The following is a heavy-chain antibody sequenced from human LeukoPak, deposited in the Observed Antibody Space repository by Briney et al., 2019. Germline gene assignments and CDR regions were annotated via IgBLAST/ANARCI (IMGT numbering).Heavy chain of an antibody. J-gene: IGHJ4*02. CDR2: IYYRST. Sequence: SETLSLTCTVSGGSISGDYWSWIRQSPGKGLEWIGFIYYRSTNYNPSLKSRVTISADTSKNQFSLKLSSVTAADTAVYYCARDRELGYWGQGTLVTVSS. CDR1: GGSISGDY. CDR3: ARDRELGY. D-gene: IGHD3-10*01. V-gene: IGHV4-59*12.